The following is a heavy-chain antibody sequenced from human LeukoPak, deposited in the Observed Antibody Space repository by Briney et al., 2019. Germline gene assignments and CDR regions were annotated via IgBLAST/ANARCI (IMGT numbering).Heavy chain of an antibody. J-gene: IGHJ4*02. CDR1: GGSISSSSYY. CDR3: ARRDDYDFLNDY. V-gene: IGHV4-39*01. CDR2: IYYSGST. Sequence: PSETLSLTCTVSGGSISSSSYYWGWIRQPPGKGLEWIGSIYYSGSTYYNPSLKSRVTISVDTSKNQFSLKLSSVTAADTAVYYCARRDDYDFLNDYWGQGTLVTVSS. D-gene: IGHD2/OR15-2a*01.